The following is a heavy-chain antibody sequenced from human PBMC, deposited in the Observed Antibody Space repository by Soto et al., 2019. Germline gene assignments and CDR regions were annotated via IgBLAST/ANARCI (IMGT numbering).Heavy chain of an antibody. V-gene: IGHV3-21*01. D-gene: IGHD6-13*01. CDR2: ISSSSSYI. CDR3: ARDKSGRAAAVTNDY. Sequence: GSLRLSCAASGFTFSSYSMNWVRQAPGKGLEWVSSISSSSSYIYYADSVKGRFTISRDNAKNSLYLQMNSLRAEDTAVYYCARDKSGRAAAVTNDYWGQGTLVTVSS. J-gene: IGHJ4*02. CDR1: GFTFSSYS.